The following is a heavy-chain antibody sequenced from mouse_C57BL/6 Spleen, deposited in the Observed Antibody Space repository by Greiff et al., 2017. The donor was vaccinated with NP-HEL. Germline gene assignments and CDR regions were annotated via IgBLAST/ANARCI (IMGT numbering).Heavy chain of an antibody. CDR3: ARPYGSSSGYFDY. J-gene: IGHJ2*01. D-gene: IGHD1-1*01. V-gene: IGHV1-69*01. Sequence: VQLQQPGAELVMPGASVKLSCKASGYTFTSYWMHWVKQRPGQGLEWIGEIDPSDSYTNYNQKFKGKSTLTVDKSSSTAYMQLSSLTSEDSAVYYCARPYGSSSGYFDYWGQGTTLTVSS. CDR2: IDPSDSYT. CDR1: GYTFTSYW.